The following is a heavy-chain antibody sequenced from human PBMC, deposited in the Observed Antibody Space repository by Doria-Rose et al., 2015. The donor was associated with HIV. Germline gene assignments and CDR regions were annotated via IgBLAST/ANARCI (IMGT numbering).Heavy chain of an antibody. CDR1: GVSLSSPGMG. Sequence: VSGPVLVKPTETLTLTCTVSGVSLSSPGMGVSWIRQPPGKALEWLANIFSDDERSYKTSLKSRLTISRGTSKGQVVLTMTDMDPVDTATYYCARIKSSRWYHKYYFDFWGQGTLVIVSA. CDR3: ARIKSSRWYHKYYFDF. V-gene: IGHV2-26*01. J-gene: IGHJ4*02. CDR2: IFSDDER. D-gene: IGHD6-13*01.